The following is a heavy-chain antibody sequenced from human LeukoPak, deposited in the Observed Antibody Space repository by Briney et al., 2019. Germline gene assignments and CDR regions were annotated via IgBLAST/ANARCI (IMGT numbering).Heavy chain of an antibody. D-gene: IGHD4-17*01. CDR3: AKDIIGGDYGEGFDY. CDR2: ISWDGGST. V-gene: IGHV3-43D*03. CDR1: GFTFDDYA. Sequence: GGSLSLSCAAAGFTFDDYAMHWVRQAPGKGLEWISLISWDGGSTYYADSVKGRFTISRDNIKNSLYLQMNSLRAEDTAFYYCAKDIIGGDYGEGFDYWGRGTLVTVSS. J-gene: IGHJ4*02.